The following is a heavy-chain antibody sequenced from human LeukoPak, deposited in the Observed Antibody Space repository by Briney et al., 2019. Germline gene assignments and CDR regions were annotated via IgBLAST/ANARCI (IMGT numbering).Heavy chain of an antibody. CDR3: ARALREDIVATLYYYYGMDA. V-gene: IGHV1-8*01. Sequence: ASVKVSCKASGYTFTSYDINWVRQATGQGLEWMGWMNPNSGNTGYAQKFQGSVTMTRNTSISTAYMELSSLRSEDTAVYYCARALREDIVATLYYYYGMDAWGQGTTVTVSS. J-gene: IGHJ6*02. D-gene: IGHD5-12*01. CDR1: GYTFTSYD. CDR2: MNPNSGNT.